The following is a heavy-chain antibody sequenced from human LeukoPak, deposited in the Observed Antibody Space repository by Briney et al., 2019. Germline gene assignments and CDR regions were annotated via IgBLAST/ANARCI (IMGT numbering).Heavy chain of an antibody. Sequence: SETLSLTCTVSGGSIDSTKYHWVWIRQTPGRGLEWIGSIYYSGLTYYRPSLRSRVTMSVDTAKRQFSLRLTSVIAADTGIYCCLRLTPFSSWYKAYCYSYCMVAWGRGTTVTVSS. CDR2: IYYSGLT. CDR3: LRLTPFSSWYKAYCYSYCMVA. J-gene: IGHJ6*02. D-gene: IGHD6-13*01. CDR1: GGSIDSTKYH. V-gene: IGHV4-39*01.